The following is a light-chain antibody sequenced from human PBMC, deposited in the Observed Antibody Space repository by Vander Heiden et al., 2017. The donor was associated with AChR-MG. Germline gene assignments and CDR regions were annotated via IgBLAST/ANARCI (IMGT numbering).Light chain of an antibody. CDR2: GKN. CDR3: NSRDSNGNHLAV. V-gene: IGLV3-19*01. Sequence: SSELTQDPAVSVALGQTVRITCQGDSLRSYYANWYQQKPGQAPVLVIYGKNNRPSGIPDRFSGSSSGNTASLTITGAQAEDEADYYCNSRDSNGNHLAVFGTGTKVTVL. J-gene: IGLJ1*01. CDR1: SLRSYY.